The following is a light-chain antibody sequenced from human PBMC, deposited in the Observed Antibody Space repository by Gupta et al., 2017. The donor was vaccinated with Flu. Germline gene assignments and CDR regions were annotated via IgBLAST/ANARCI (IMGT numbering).Light chain of an antibody. CDR1: QSVSSY. CDR2: GAS. V-gene: IGKV3-15*01. Sequence: EIVMTQSPVTLSVSPGERATLSCRASQSVSSYVAWYQQKPGQAPRLLIYGASTRATGIPVRFSGSGSGTEFTLTISSLQSEDFAVYYCQQYYNCPRTFGQGTKVEIK. J-gene: IGKJ1*01. CDR3: QQYYNCPRT.